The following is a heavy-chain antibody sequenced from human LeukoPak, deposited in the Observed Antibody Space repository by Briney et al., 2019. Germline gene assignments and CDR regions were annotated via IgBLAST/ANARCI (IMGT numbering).Heavy chain of an antibody. CDR3: ARAGYCSSTSCYRGHYYYYYYMDV. D-gene: IGHD2-2*03. J-gene: IGHJ6*03. V-gene: IGHV1-8*01. CDR2: MNPNSGNT. Sequence: GASVKVSCKASGYTFTSYDINWVRQAPGQGLEWMGWMNPNSGNTGYAQKVQGRVTMTRTNSISTAYMELSSLRSEDTAVYYFARAGYCSSTSCYRGHYYYYYYMDVWGKGTTVTVSS. CDR1: GYTFTSYD.